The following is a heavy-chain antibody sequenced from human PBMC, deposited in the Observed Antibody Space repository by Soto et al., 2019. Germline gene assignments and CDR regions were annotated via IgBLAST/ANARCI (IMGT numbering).Heavy chain of an antibody. CDR2: ISGSGTTI. V-gene: IGHV3-11*01. D-gene: IGHD3-10*01. CDR3: ASDPYYYASGY. CDR1: GFTFSDYY. Sequence: QVQLVESGGGLVKPGGSLRLSCAASGFTFSDYYMTWIRQAPGKGLEWVSKISGSGTTIYYADSVKGRFTVSRDNAKNSVYLQMDSLRAEDTAVYYCASDPYYYASGYWGQGTLVTVSS. J-gene: IGHJ4*02.